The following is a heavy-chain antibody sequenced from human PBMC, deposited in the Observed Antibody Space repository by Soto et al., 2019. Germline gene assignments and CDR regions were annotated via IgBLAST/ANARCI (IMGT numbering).Heavy chain of an antibody. Sequence: GGSLRLSCGASGFTFSGHGIHWVRQASGKGLEWIGRIKGKANSYATEYAASLKGRFTISRDDPENTAYLQMNRLKSEDTAVYYCTRHATYYDSGRYIGDWFDLWGQGTPVTASS. J-gene: IGHJ5*02. CDR2: IKGKANSYAT. D-gene: IGHD3-22*01. V-gene: IGHV3-73*01. CDR3: TRHATYYDSGRYIGDWFDL. CDR1: GFTFSGHG.